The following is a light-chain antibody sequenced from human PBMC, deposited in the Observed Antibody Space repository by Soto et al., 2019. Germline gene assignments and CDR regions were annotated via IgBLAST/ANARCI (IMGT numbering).Light chain of an antibody. CDR3: QQYNSWPPIT. CDR2: GAS. Sequence: EMELTQSPGTLSLSPRERATLSFRASETVACSYLAWYQQKPGQAPRLLIHGASTRATGIADRFSGSGSGTDFTLTISSLQSEDFAVYYCQQYNSWPPITFGQGTLLAVK. J-gene: IGKJ5*01. V-gene: IGKV3-20*01. CDR1: ETVACSY.